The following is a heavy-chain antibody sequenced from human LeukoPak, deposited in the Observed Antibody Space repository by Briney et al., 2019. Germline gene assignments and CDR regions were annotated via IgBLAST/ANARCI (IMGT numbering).Heavy chain of an antibody. V-gene: IGHV1-24*01. Sequence: RASVKVSCKVSGNTLTDLSIHWVRRAPEKGLDWMGGFDPEDAEVIYAEKFQDRVTMTEDPSTDTAYLELSSLRSEDTAVYYCAAEGQWSLVHYFNSWGQGTLVTVSS. D-gene: IGHD2-15*01. CDR3: AAEGQWSLVHYFNS. J-gene: IGHJ4*02. CDR2: FDPEDAEV. CDR1: GNTLTDLS.